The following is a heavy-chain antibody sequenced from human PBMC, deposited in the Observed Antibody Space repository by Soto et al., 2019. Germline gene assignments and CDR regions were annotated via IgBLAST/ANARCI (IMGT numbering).Heavy chain of an antibody. V-gene: IGHV3-73*02. CDR1: GFAFSASA. Sequence: EVQLVESGGGLVQPGGSLKLSCAASGFAFSASAMHWVRQASGKGLEWIGRISGKRGNDGTAYAASVKGRFAISRDDSTTTTYLQMNSLKIDDTAVDYCTRRRDSTAGEPLDYWGQGTLGTVSS. J-gene: IGHJ4*02. CDR3: TRRRDSTAGEPLDY. D-gene: IGHD6-13*01. CDR2: ISGKRGNDGT.